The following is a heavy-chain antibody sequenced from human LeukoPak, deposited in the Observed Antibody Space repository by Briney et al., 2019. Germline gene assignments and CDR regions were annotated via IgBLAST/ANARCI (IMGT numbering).Heavy chain of an antibody. CDR2: INPSGGST. Sequence: WASVKVSCKASGYTFTTYYMHWVRQAPGQGLEWMGIINPSGGSTTYAQKFQGRVTMTRDTSTSRVYVELGSLRSEGTAVYFCARDGGRSGWYYFDYWGQGTLVTVSS. J-gene: IGHJ4*02. CDR3: ARDGGRSGWYYFDY. D-gene: IGHD6-19*01. CDR1: GYTFTTYY. V-gene: IGHV1-46*01.